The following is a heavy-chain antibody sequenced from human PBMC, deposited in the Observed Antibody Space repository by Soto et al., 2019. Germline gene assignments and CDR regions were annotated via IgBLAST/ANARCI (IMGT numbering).Heavy chain of an antibody. CDR2: IIPIFGTA. J-gene: IGHJ4*02. CDR3: ARGPDTSTDYYGPFED. V-gene: IGHV1-69*01. D-gene: IGHD3-9*01. CDR1: GGTFSSYA. Sequence: PVKVSCKASGGTFSSYAISWVRQAPGQGLEWMGGIIPIFGTANYAQKFQGRVTITADESTSTAYMELSSLRSEDTAVYYCARGPDTSTDYYGPFEDLAQRVLVPVSA.